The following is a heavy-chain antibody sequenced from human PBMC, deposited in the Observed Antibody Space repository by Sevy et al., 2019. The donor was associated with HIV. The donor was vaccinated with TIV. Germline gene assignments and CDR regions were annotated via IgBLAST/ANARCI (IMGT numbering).Heavy chain of an antibody. J-gene: IGHJ4*02. CDR3: ARGKSGYGYALNY. D-gene: IGHD5-18*01. CDR1: GFSVNSNY. CDR2: IYSDETT. V-gene: IGHV3-66*01. Sequence: LTCAASGFSVNSNYMTWVRQAPGKGLEGVSVIYSDETTYHADSVKDRFTISRDNSKNMLYLQMSSLRAEDTAIYYCARGKSGYGYALNYWGQGTLVTVSS.